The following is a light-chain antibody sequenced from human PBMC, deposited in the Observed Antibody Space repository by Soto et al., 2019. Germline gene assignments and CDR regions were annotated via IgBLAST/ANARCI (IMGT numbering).Light chain of an antibody. V-gene: IGKV3-11*01. J-gene: IGKJ3*01. CDR2: DAS. Sequence: EIVLTQSPATLSLSPGERVTLSCRASQSISSYLAWYQQKPDQAPRLLIYDASNRATGIPARFSGSGSGTDFTLTISSLAPEDFAVYYCHQRSTWPFTFGPGTKVDIK. CDR3: HQRSTWPFT. CDR1: QSISSY.